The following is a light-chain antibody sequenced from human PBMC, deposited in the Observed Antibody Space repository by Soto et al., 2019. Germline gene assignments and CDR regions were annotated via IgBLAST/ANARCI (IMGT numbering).Light chain of an antibody. CDR3: QQYGTSPQG. CDR1: QSVSSSY. Sequence: ESVLTQSPGTLSLSPGERATLSCRASQSVSSSYLAWYQQKPGQAPRLLIYAASSRATGIPDRFSGSGSGTDFTLTISSLEPEDFAVYYCQQYGTSPQGFGPGTKVDIK. CDR2: AAS. V-gene: IGKV3-20*01. J-gene: IGKJ3*01.